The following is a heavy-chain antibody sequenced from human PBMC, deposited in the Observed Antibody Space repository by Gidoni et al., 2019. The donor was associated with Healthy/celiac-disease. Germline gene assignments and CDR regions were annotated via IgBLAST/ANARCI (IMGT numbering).Heavy chain of an antibody. CDR1: GFTFSSYS. J-gene: IGHJ3*02. Sequence: EVQLVESGGGLVQPGGSLRLSCAASGFTFSSYSMNWVHQAPGKGLEWVSYIISSSSTIYYADSVKGRFTISRDNAKNSLYLQMNSLRAEDTAVYYCARGHDAFDIWGQGTMVTVSS. CDR2: IISSSSTI. V-gene: IGHV3-48*01. CDR3: ARGHDAFDI.